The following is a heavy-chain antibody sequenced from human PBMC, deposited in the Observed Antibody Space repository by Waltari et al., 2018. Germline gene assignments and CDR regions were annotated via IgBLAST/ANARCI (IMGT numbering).Heavy chain of an antibody. CDR2: IRYDGSNK. V-gene: IGHV3-30*02. Sequence: QVQLVESGGGVVQPGGSLRLSCAASGFTFSSYGMHWVRQAPGKGLEWVAFIRYDGSNKYYADSVKGRFTISRDNSKNTLYLQMNSLRAEDTAVYYCAKAERIMITFGGVIALDYWGQGTLVTVSS. CDR3: AKAERIMITFGGVIALDY. J-gene: IGHJ4*02. D-gene: IGHD3-16*02. CDR1: GFTFSSYG.